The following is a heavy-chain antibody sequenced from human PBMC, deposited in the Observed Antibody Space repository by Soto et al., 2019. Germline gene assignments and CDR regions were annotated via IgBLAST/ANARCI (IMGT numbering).Heavy chain of an antibody. CDR3: ARHVVVPAAANYYYYYGMDV. D-gene: IGHD2-2*01. Sequence: GESLKISCKGSRYSFTSYWISWVRQMHGQGLEWMGRIDPSDSYTNYSPSFQGHVTISADKSISTAYLQWSSLKASDTAMYYCARHVVVPAAANYYYYYGMDVWGQGTTVTVSS. V-gene: IGHV5-10-1*01. J-gene: IGHJ6*02. CDR2: IDPSDSYT. CDR1: RYSFTSYW.